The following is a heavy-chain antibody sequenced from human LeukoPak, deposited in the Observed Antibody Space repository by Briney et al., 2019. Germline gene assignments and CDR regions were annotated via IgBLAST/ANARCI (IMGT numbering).Heavy chain of an antibody. Sequence: SETLSLTCTVSGGSISSSSYYWSWIRQPPGKGLEWIGEINHSGSTNYNPSLKSRVTISVDTSKNQFSLKLSSVTAADTAVYYCASVDTAGYYYYYMDVWGKGTTVTVSS. CDR2: INHSGST. CDR1: GGSISSSSYY. D-gene: IGHD5-18*01. V-gene: IGHV4-39*07. CDR3: ASVDTAGYYYYYMDV. J-gene: IGHJ6*03.